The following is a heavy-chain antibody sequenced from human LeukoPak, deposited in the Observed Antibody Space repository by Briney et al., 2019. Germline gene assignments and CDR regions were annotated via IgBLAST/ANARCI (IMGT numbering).Heavy chain of an antibody. J-gene: IGHJ5*02. V-gene: IGHV3-74*03. CDR2: GDGDGSHS. D-gene: IGHD1-26*01. Sequence: AGGSLRLSCAASGFTLGNYWMHWVRQAPGKGLVWVSRGDGDGSHSTYADSVKGRFTISRDDSKSIAYLQMNSLKTEDTAVYYCIPAPIVGATAWGQGTLVTVSS. CDR3: IPAPIVGATA. CDR1: GFTLGNYW.